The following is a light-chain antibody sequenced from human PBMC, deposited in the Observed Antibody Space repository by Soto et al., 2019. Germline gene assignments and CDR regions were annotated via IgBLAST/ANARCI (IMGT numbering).Light chain of an antibody. J-gene: IGLJ1*01. CDR3: SSYRSSSSYV. V-gene: IGLV2-14*01. CDR1: SSDVGNYNY. Sequence: QSALTQPASVSGSPGQSITISCTGTSSDVGNYNYVSWYQHHPGKAPKLMIYEVDNRPSGVSYRFSGSKSGNTASLTISALQAEDEAYYYCSSYRSSSSYVFGTGTKLTVL. CDR2: EVD.